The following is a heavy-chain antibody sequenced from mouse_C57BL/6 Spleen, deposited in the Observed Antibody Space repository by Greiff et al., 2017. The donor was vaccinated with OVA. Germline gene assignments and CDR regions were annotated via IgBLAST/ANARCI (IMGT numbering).Heavy chain of an antibody. D-gene: IGHD1-1*01. CDR1: GYTVTDYE. CDR2: IDPETGGT. CDR3: TRWTTVVGWYFDV. V-gene: IGHV1-15*01. J-gene: IGHJ1*03. Sequence: QVQLKESGAELVRPGASVTLSCKASGYTVTDYEMHWVKQTPVHGLEWIGAIDPETGGTAYNQKFKGKAILTADKSSSTAYMELRSLTSEDSAVYYCTRWTTVVGWYFDVWGTGTTVTVSS.